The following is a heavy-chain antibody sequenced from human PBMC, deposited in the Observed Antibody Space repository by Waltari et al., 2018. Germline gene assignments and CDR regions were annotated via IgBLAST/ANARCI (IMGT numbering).Heavy chain of an antibody. J-gene: IGHJ6*03. Sequence: QVELQESGPGLVKASETLSLTCTVSGGSISTYYWSWIRQPPGKGLEYIGYVCYTGTTNYNPSLKNRVTISLDTSKNQFSLQVNSVTAADTAVYYCARADSSTAYFYYYMDVWGTGTTVTVSS. CDR2: VCYTGTT. D-gene: IGHD6-13*01. V-gene: IGHV4-59*01. CDR1: GGSISTYY. CDR3: ARADSSTAYFYYYMDV.